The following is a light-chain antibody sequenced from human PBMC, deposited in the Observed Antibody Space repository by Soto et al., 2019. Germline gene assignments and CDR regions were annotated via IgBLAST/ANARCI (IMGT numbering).Light chain of an antibody. Sequence: EIVMTQSPATLSVSPGERATLSCRASQTVSTSLAWYQQKPGRAPRLLIYGASTRASGVPARFSGSGSGTEFTLTISSLQSEDFAVYYCQQRSNWPQVTFGQGTRLEIK. CDR1: QTVSTS. V-gene: IGKV3-15*01. CDR3: QQRSNWPQVT. J-gene: IGKJ5*01. CDR2: GAS.